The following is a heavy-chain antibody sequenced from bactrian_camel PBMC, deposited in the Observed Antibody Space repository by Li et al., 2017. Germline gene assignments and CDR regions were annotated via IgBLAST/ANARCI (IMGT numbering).Heavy chain of an antibody. Sequence: QLVESGGGSVQAGGSLRISCKTSGFTFSNNWMHWVRQAPGKGLEWVSAINSGGGSTYYADSVKGRFTISRDTAKNSVYLQMNSLTSEDTALYYCATDWPSPGGGDWYFGIGQLGQGTQVTVS. D-gene: IGHD1*01. CDR1: GFTFSNNW. CDR2: INSGGGST. V-gene: IGHV3S25*01. J-gene: IGHJ4*01.